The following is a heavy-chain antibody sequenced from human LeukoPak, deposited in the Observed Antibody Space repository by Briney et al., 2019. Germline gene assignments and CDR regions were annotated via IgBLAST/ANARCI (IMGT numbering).Heavy chain of an antibody. CDR1: GGSISSYY. D-gene: IGHD3-22*01. V-gene: IGHV4-59*01. J-gene: IGHJ4*02. CDR2: IYYSGST. CDR3: ARDLGYDSSGYYLDY. Sequence: PSETLSLTCTVSGGSISSYYWSWIRQPPGKGLEWIGYIYYSGSTNYNPSLKSRVTISVDTSKNQFSLKLSSVTAADTAVYYCARDLGYDSSGYYLDYWGQGTLVTVSS.